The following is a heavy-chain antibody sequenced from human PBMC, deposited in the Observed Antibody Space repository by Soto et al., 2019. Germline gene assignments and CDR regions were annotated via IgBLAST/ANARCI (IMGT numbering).Heavy chain of an antibody. CDR2: IYHSGST. J-gene: IGHJ6*02. CDR1: GGSISSSNW. D-gene: IGHD6-19*01. CDR3: ARQPRIAGAGTVYYYHGMDV. V-gene: IGHV4-4*02. Sequence: QVQLQESGPGLVKPSGTLSLTCAVSGGSISSSNWWSWVRQPPGKGLEWIGEIYHSGSTNYNPSLRSRAHTSVVKSKHQFARRLSPVTAVDTSLYYCARQPRIAGAGTVYYYHGMDVWGQGTTVTVSS.